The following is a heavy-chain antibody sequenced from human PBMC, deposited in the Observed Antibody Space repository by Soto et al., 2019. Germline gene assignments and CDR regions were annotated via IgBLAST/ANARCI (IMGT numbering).Heavy chain of an antibody. CDR2: INPNSGGT. V-gene: IGHV1-2*02. CDR1: GYTFTGYY. CDR3: ARVEYYHFWSGYYTGINYYGMDV. Sequence: ASVKVSCKXSGYTFTGYYMHWVRQAPGQGLEWMGWINPNSGGTNYAQRFQGRVTMTRDTSISTAYMELSRLRSDDTAVYYCARVEYYHFWSGYYTGINYYGMDVWGQGTTVTVSS. J-gene: IGHJ6*02. D-gene: IGHD3-3*01.